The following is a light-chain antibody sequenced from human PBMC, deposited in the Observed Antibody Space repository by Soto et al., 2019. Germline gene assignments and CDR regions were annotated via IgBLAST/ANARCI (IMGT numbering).Light chain of an antibody. CDR2: KAS. J-gene: IGKJ1*01. CDR1: QSISSW. Sequence: DIQMTQSPSTLSASVGDRVTITCRASQSISSWLAWYQQKPGTAPNLLIYKASTLQGGVPSRFSGSGSGTEFTLTISSLQPDDSAIYYCQQYSDKWTFGQGTKV. CDR3: QQYSDKWT. V-gene: IGKV1-5*03.